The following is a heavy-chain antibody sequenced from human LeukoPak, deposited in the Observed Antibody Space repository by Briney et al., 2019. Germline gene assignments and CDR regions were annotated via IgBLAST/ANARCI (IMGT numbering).Heavy chain of an antibody. V-gene: IGHV3-48*01. D-gene: IGHD6-19*01. J-gene: IGHJ4*02. CDR3: ARAPYTSGWYRGDNDY. Sequence: PGGSLPLTRAASGFTSSSYSMNWVRQAPGKGLEWVSYISGSSGTRYYADSVKGRFTISRDNAKNSLYLQMNSLRAEDTAVYYCARAPYTSGWYRGDNDYWVQGTLVTVSS. CDR2: ISGSSGTR. CDR1: GFTSSSYS.